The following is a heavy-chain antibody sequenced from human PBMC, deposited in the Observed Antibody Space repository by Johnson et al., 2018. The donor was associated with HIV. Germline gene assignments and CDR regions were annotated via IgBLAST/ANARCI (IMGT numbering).Heavy chain of an antibody. J-gene: IGHJ3*02. D-gene: IGHD6-6*01. V-gene: IGHV3-74*01. Sequence: VQLVESGGGVVQPGRSLRLSCVASGFSLGAYAIHWVRQAPGKGLVWVSRINSDGSSTRYADSVKGRFTISRDNAKNTLYLQMNSLRAEDTAVYYCARDRKWVAARSGDAFDIWGQGTMVTVSS. CDR3: ARDRKWVAARSGDAFDI. CDR1: GFSLGAYA. CDR2: INSDGSST.